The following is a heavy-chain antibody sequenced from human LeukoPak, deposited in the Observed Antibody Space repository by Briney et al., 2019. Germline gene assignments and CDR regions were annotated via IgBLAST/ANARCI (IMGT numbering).Heavy chain of an antibody. CDR1: DFNFRSNW. D-gene: IGHD1-1*01. CDR2: IKGDGSEK. V-gene: IGHV3-7*04. J-gene: IGHJ4*02. Sequence: GGTLRLSCVASDFNFRSNWMDWVRQAPGKGLEWVANIKGDGSEKNYVDSVKGRFSISRDNAKNSLYLEMNSLRAEDTGVYYCAKEGDWNLDYWGQGALVTVSS. CDR3: AKEGDWNLDY.